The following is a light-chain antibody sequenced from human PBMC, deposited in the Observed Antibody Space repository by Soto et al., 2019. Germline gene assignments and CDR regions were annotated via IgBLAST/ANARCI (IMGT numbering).Light chain of an antibody. J-gene: IGLJ1*01. CDR2: DVT. CDR3: DSYTSSSTLL. CDR1: SSDVGGYNY. Sequence: QSALTQPASVSGSPGQSITISCTGTSSDVGGYNYVSWYQQHPGKAPKLMIYDVTNRPSGVSSRFSGSKSGNTASLTISGLQAEDEADYYCDSYTSSSTLLFGTGTKLTVL. V-gene: IGLV2-14*03.